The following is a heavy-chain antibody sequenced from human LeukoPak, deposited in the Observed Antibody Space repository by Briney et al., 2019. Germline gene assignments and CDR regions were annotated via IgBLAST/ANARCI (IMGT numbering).Heavy chain of an antibody. J-gene: IGHJ4*02. Sequence: SETLSITCTVAGGSISSYYWSWIRQPPGKGLEWIGYIYYSGSTYYNPSLESRVTISVDTSKNQFSLKLSSVTAADTAVYYCARKEYYFDYWGQGTLVTVSS. CDR2: IYYSGST. V-gene: IGHV4-59*01. CDR1: GGSISSYY. CDR3: ARKEYYFDY.